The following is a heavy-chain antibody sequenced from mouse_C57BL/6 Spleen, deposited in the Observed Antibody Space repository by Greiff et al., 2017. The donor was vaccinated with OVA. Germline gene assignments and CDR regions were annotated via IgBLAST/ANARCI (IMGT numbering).Heavy chain of an antibody. CDR3: ARDYGSSSCDY. CDR1: GYTFTSYW. V-gene: IGHV1-64*01. Sequence: QVQLQQPGAELVKPGASVKLSCKASGYTFTSYWMHWVKQRPGQGLEWIGMIHPNSGSTNYNEKFKSKSTLTVDKSSSTAYMQLSSLTSEDSAVYYCARDYGSSSCDYWGQGTTLTVSS. D-gene: IGHD1-1*01. J-gene: IGHJ2*01. CDR2: IHPNSGST.